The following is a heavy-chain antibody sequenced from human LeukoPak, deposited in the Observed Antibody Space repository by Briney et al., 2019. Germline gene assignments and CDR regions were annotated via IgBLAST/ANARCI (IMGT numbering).Heavy chain of an antibody. CDR1: GFIYSNYW. CDR2: IKEDGIEK. CDR3: ARELAATCFDY. D-gene: IGHD2-15*01. Sequence: GGSLRLSCAASGFIYSNYWMSWVRQAPGKGLEWVANIKEDGIEKNYVDSVKGRFTISRDNVRNSLFLQMNTLRAEDTAVYYCARELAATCFDYWGQGTLVTVSS. V-gene: IGHV3-7*01. J-gene: IGHJ4*02.